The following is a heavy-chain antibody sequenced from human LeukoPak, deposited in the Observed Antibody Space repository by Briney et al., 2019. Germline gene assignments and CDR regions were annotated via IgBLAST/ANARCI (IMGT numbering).Heavy chain of an antibody. CDR1: EFTFSSYG. J-gene: IGHJ3*02. V-gene: IGHV3-33*01. CDR2: IWYDGSKE. D-gene: IGHD3-22*01. CDR3: ARDYYDSSGYYFGAFDI. Sequence: GGSLRHSCAASEFTFSSYGMHWVRQAPGKGLEWVAVIWYDGSKEYYADSVKGRFTISRDNSKNTLYLQMNSLRAEDTAVYYCARDYYDSSGYYFGAFDIWGQGTMVTVSS.